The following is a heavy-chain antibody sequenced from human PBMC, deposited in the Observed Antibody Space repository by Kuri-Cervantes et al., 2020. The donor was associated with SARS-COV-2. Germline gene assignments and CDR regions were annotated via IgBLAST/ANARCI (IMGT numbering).Heavy chain of an antibody. J-gene: IGHJ4*02. CDR3: AKYDYIWGSYRSIVYYFDY. CDR2: ISYDGSNK. V-gene: IGHV3-30*18. CDR1: GFTFGNAW. Sequence: GESLKISCAASGFTFGNAWMSWVRQAPGKGLEWVAVISYDGSNKYYADSVKGRFTISRDNSKNTLYLQMNSLRAEDTAVYYCAKYDYIWGSYRSIVYYFDYWGQGTLVTVSS. D-gene: IGHD3-16*02.